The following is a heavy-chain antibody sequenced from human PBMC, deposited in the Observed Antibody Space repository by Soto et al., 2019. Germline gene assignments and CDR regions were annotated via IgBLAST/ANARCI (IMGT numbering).Heavy chain of an antibody. D-gene: IGHD3-3*01. V-gene: IGHV3-30*18. J-gene: IGHJ5*01. CDR1: GFIFSAYG. CDR3: AKDWRLRFLDWLFDF. CDR2: ISYDGTNK. Sequence: SGGSLRLSCVASGFIFSAYGMHWVRQAPGKGLEWVAVISYDGTNKYYADSVKGRFTISRDNSNNTLFLQMNSLRPEDTAVYYCAKDWRLRFLDWLFDFWGQGTLVTVSS.